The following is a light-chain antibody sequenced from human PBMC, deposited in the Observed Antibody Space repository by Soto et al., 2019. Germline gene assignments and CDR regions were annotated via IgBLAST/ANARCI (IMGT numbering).Light chain of an antibody. CDR3: QQRSNWPST. CDR1: QSVSSW. V-gene: IGKV3-11*01. Sequence: EIVLTQSPATLSLSPGERATLSCRASQSVSSWLAWYQKKPGQAPRLLIYDASNKGTGIPARFSGSGCGTDFVLTISSLAAEDAAVYCYQQRSNWPSTFGGGTKVEIK. CDR2: DAS. J-gene: IGKJ4*01.